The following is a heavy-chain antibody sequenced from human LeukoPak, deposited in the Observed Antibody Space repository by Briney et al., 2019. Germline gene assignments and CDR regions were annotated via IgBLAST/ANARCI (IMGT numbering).Heavy chain of an antibody. Sequence: PSETLSLTCTVSGGSISSCYWSWIRQPPGKGLEWIGYIYYSGSTNYNPSLKSRVAISVDTSKNQFSLKLSSVTAADTAVFYCARAPYYYDSSGYGAFDIWGQGTMVTVSS. CDR2: IYYSGST. V-gene: IGHV4-59*01. J-gene: IGHJ3*02. D-gene: IGHD3-22*01. CDR1: GGSISSCY. CDR3: ARAPYYYDSSGYGAFDI.